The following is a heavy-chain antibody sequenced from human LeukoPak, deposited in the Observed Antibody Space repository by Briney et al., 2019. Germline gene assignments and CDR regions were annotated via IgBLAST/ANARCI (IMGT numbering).Heavy chain of an antibody. J-gene: IGHJ4*02. CDR1: GFTFSSYA. V-gene: IGHV3-23*01. D-gene: IGHD2-21*02. CDR3: VREDTPATANY. CDR2: ISGSGGST. Sequence: GGSLRLSCAASGFTFSSYAMSWVRQAPGRGLEWVSAISGSGGSTYYADSVTGRFTISRDNSKDTLFLQMHSLRPGDTAVYYCVREDTPATANYWGQGTLVTISS.